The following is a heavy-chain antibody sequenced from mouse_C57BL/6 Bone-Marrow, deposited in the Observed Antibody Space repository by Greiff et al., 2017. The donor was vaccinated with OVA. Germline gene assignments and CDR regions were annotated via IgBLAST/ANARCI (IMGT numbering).Heavy chain of an antibody. V-gene: IGHV5-6*01. Sequence: EVMLVESGGDLVKPGGSLKLSCAASGFTFSSYGMSWVRQTPDKRLEWVATISSGGSYTYYPDSVKGRFTISRDNAKNTLYLQMSSLKSEDTAMYYSARHDSSGYYAMDYWGQGTSVTVSS. J-gene: IGHJ4*01. CDR2: ISSGGSYT. CDR3: ARHDSSGYYAMDY. D-gene: IGHD3-2*02. CDR1: GFTFSSYG.